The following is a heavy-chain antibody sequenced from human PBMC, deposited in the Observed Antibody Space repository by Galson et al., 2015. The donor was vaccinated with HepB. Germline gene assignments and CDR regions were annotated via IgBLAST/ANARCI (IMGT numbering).Heavy chain of an antibody. Sequence: TLSLTCAVYGGSFSGYYWSWIRQPPGKGLEWIGEINHSGSTNYNPSLKSRVTISVDTSRNQFSLKLSSVTAADTAVYYCARVRRIVVVPAVKSVDTAMVTPAFDIWLQVTLVTVSS. J-gene: IGHJ3*02. CDR2: INHSGST. D-gene: IGHD2-2*01. V-gene: IGHV4-34*01. CDR1: GGSFSGYY. CDR3: ARVRRIVVVPAVKSVDTAMVTPAFDI.